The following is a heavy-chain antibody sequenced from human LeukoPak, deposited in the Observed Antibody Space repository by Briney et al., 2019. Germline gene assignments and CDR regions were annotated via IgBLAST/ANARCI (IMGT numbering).Heavy chain of an antibody. D-gene: IGHD6-13*01. Sequence: GGSLRLSCAASGFTFSSYAMHWVRQAPGKGLEYVSAISSNGGSTYYANSVKGRFTISRDNSKNTLYLQMGSLRAEDMAVYYCARDQLAGGAFDIRGQGTMVTVSS. CDR3: ARDQLAGGAFDI. J-gene: IGHJ3*02. V-gene: IGHV3-64*01. CDR2: ISSNGGST. CDR1: GFTFSSYA.